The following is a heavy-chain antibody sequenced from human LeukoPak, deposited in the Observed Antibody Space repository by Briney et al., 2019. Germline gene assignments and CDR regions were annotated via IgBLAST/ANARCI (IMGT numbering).Heavy chain of an antibody. J-gene: IGHJ4*02. CDR1: GGSISSSNYY. CDR2: MYYTGNT. D-gene: IGHD3-16*02. Sequence: SETLSLTCTVSGGSISSSNYYWGWIRQPPGKGLEWIGSMYYTGNTDYNPSLKSRVTISVDTSKNQFSLKVNSVTAADTAVYYCARTLGWASSRYPFDGWGQGTLVTVSS. CDR3: ARTLGWASSRYPFDG. V-gene: IGHV4-39*01.